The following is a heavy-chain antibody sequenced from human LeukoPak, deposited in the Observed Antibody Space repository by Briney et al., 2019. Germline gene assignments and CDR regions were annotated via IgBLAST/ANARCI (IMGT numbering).Heavy chain of an antibody. CDR3: ARSRINTYYYDSSGPGAFDI. V-gene: IGHV1-18*01. D-gene: IGHD3-22*01. Sequence: ASVKVSCKASGYTFTIYGISWVRQAPGQGLEWMGWISAYNGNTNYAQKLQGRVPMTTDTSTSIEYLEVRSLRSDDTAVYYCARSRINTYYYDSSGPGAFDIWGQGTMVTVSS. CDR2: ISAYNGNT. J-gene: IGHJ3*02. CDR1: GYTFTIYG.